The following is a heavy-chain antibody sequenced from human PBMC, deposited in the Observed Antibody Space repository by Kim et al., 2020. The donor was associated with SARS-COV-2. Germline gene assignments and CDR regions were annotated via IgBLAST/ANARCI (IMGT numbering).Heavy chain of an antibody. Sequence: GGSLRLSCAASGFTFSSYAMSWVRQAPGKGLEWVSVIYSGGSSTYYADSVKGRFTISRDNSKNTLYLQMNSLRAEDTAVYYCAKDRHPSGLIILPLGGFDYWGQGTLVTVSS. J-gene: IGHJ4*02. V-gene: IGHV3-23*03. CDR2: IYSGGSST. D-gene: IGHD3-10*01. CDR1: GFTFSSYA. CDR3: AKDRHPSGLIILPLGGFDY.